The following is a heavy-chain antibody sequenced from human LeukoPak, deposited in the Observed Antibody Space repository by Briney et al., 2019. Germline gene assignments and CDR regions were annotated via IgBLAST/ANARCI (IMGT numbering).Heavy chain of an antibody. CDR2: INPSGGST. CDR3: ARSRDGYNFRAGGFDY. D-gene: IGHD5-24*01. V-gene: IGHV1-46*01. CDR1: GYTFTSYY. J-gene: IGHJ4*02. Sequence: ASVKVSCKASGYTFTSYYMHWVRQAPGQGLEWMGIINPSGGSTSYAQKFQGRVTMTRDTSTSTVYMELSSLRSEDTAVYYCARSRDGYNFRAGGFDYWGQGTLVTVSS.